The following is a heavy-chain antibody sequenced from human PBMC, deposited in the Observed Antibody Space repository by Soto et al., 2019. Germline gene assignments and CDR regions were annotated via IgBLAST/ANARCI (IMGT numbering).Heavy chain of an antibody. CDR1: GVSISSGGYY. CDR3: ARDSSRYSSGYYD. V-gene: IGHV4-31*03. CDR2: IYYSGST. J-gene: IGHJ4*02. D-gene: IGHD3-22*01. Sequence: SETLSLTCTVSGVSISSGGYYWSWIRQHPGKGLEWIGYIYYSGSTCYNPSLKSRVTISVDTSKNQFSLKLSSVTAADTAVYYCARDSSRYSSGYYDWGQGTLVTVSS.